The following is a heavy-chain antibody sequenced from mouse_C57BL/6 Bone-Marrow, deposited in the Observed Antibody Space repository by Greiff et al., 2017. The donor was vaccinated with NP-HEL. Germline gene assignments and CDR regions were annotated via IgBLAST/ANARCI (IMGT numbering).Heavy chain of an antibody. Sequence: VQLQQPGAELVKPGASVKLSCKASGYTFTSYWMQWVKQRPGQGLEWIGEIDPSDSYTNYNQKFKVKATLTVDTSSSTAYMQLSSLTSEDSAVYYCARWIHYYGSSLDYWGQGTTLTVSS. CDR3: ARWIHYYGSSLDY. J-gene: IGHJ2*01. CDR1: GYTFTSYW. D-gene: IGHD1-1*01. V-gene: IGHV1-50*01. CDR2: IDPSDSYT.